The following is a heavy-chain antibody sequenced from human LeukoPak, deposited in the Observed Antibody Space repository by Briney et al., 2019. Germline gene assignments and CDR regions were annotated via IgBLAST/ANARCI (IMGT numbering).Heavy chain of an antibody. Sequence: SGGSLRLSCTASGFTLRNYWMHWVRQVPGKRLVWVSRISGDGSVTNYADSVQGRFTISRDNAKNILYLQINSLRSGDTAIYYCARYSSSSGGASYYLDYWGHGTLVTVSS. CDR1: GFTLRNYW. D-gene: IGHD6-6*01. CDR2: ISGDGSVT. V-gene: IGHV3-74*01. CDR3: ARYSSSSGGASYYLDY. J-gene: IGHJ4*01.